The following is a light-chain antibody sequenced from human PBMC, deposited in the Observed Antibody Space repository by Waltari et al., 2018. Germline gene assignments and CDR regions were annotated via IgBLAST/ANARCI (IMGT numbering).Light chain of an antibody. Sequence: QSLLTQPPSMSGAPGQTVTIPCTGVTSNIRTGFRVHWHQPVPVTAPKLLIYLNTNRPSGVPDRFSGSQSGTSASLAITGLQAEDEADYYCQTYDNRLKVRVFGGGTKLTVL. CDR3: QTYDNRLKVRV. CDR1: TSNIRTGFR. J-gene: IGLJ3*02. CDR2: LNT. V-gene: IGLV1-40*01.